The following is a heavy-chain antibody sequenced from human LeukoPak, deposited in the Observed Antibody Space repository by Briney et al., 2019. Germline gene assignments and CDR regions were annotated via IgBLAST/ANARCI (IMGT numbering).Heavy chain of an antibody. CDR3: ARDFGWLSGFDY. D-gene: IGHD3-9*01. CDR1: GFTFSSYV. Sequence: EGSLTLSCAASGFTFSSYVMHWVRQAPGEGLEWVAVISFDGSNMYYGDSLKGRFTISRDNSKNTLYLQMNSLRGEDMAIYYCARDFGWLSGFDYWGQGTLVTVSS. CDR2: ISFDGSNM. J-gene: IGHJ4*02. V-gene: IGHV3-30-3*01.